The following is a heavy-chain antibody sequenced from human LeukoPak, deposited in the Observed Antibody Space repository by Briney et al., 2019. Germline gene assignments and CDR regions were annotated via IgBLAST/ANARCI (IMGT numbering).Heavy chain of an antibody. CDR3: ARHLGIVADFDY. Sequence: PSETLSLTCTVSGGSISSYYWSWIRQPPGKGLEWIGYIYYSGSTNYNPSLKSRVTISVDTSKNQFSLKLSSVTAADTAVYYCARHLGIVADFDYWGQGTLVTVSS. CDR2: IYYSGST. V-gene: IGHV4-59*08. D-gene: IGHD6-25*01. J-gene: IGHJ4*02. CDR1: GGSISSYY.